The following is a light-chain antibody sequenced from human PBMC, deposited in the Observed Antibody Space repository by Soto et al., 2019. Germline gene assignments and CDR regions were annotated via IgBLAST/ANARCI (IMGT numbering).Light chain of an antibody. V-gene: IGLV1-44*01. J-gene: IGLJ2*01. CDR2: SNN. CDR3: AAWDDSLNALL. CDR1: SSNIGSNT. Sequence: QSVLTQPPSASGTPGQRVTISCSGSSSNIGSNTVNWYHQLPGTAPKLLIYSNNQRPSGVPDRFSGSKSGTSASLAISGLQSDDEADYYCAAWDDSLNALLFGGGTKVTVL.